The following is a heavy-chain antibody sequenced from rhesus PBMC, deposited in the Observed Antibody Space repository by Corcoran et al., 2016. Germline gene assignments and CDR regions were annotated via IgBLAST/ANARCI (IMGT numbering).Heavy chain of an antibody. Sequence: QVQLQESGPGLVKPSETLSLTCAVSGGSISSGYYYWSWIRQPPGKGLEWIGYITYSGSTSYNPSLKSRVTMSRDTSKNQFSLKLSAVTAADTAVYYGARESGSSDYWGQGVLVTVSS. CDR3: ARESGSSDY. J-gene: IGHJ4*01. D-gene: IGHD6-25*01. CDR1: GGSISSGYYY. V-gene: IGHV4-122*02. CDR2: ITYSGST.